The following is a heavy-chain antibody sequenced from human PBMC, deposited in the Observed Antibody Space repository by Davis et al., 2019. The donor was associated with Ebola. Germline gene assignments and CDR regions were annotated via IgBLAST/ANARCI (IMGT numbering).Heavy chain of an antibody. CDR2: INPSGGST. CDR3: TTPGGQDSGYDVFDI. Sequence: AASVKVSCKASGYTFTNYYMLWVRQAPGQGLEWMGIINPSGGSTSYAQKFQGRVTVTRDTSTTTVYMDLSSLRSEDTALYYCTTPGGQDSGYDVFDIWGQGTMVTVSS. D-gene: IGHD5-12*01. CDR1: GYTFTNYY. V-gene: IGHV1-46*03. J-gene: IGHJ3*02.